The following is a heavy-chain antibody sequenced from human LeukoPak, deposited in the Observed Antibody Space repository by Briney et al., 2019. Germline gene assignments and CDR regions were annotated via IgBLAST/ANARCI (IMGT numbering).Heavy chain of an antibody. V-gene: IGHV4-61*02. CDR3: ARGKQWLPNDY. CDR1: GGSISSGSYY. Sequence: PSQTLSLTCTVSGGSISSGSYYWSWIRQPAGKGLEWIGRIYTSGSTNYIPSLKSRVTISVDTSKNQFSLKLSSVTAADTAVYYCARGKQWLPNDYWGQGTLVTVSS. J-gene: IGHJ4*02. D-gene: IGHD6-19*01. CDR2: IYTSGST.